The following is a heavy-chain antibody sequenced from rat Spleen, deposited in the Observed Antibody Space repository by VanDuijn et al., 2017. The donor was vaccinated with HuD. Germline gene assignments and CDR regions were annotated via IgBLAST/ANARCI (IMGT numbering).Heavy chain of an antibody. Sequence: EVQLVESGGGFVQPGRSLKVSCAASGFTFSTNWLNWIRQAPGKGLEWVASITPDGGTTYYPDTVKGRFVISKDNAKSTGNLQMNNLKSEDTAVYYCTGGGHSALNWFAYWGQGTLVTVSS. V-gene: IGHV5-35*01. J-gene: IGHJ3*01. D-gene: IGHD3-3*01. CDR1: GFTFSTNW. CDR2: ITPDGGTT. CDR3: TGGGHSALNWFAY.